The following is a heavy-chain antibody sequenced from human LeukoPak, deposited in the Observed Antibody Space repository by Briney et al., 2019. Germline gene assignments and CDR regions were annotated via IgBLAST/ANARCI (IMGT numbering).Heavy chain of an antibody. J-gene: IGHJ4*02. V-gene: IGHV3-23*01. CDR3: ARDIYAGASSPGAY. CDR2: ISGGGDTT. D-gene: IGHD1-26*01. CDR1: GFTFSTYA. Sequence: GGSLRLSCAASGFTFSTYAMSWVRQSPGKGLEWVSTISGGGDTTYYADSVKGRLTISRDNSKNTLYLQMNSLRAEDTAVYYCARDIYAGASSPGAYWGQGTLVTVSS.